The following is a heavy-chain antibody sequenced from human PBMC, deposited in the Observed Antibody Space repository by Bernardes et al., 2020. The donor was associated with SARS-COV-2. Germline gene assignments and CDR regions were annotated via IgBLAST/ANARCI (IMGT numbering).Heavy chain of an antibody. CDR3: SRGLPASGRRLDFDY. D-gene: IGHD1-26*01. CDR2: IRSAANGGSS. CDR1: GFTFGDYG. V-gene: IGHV3-49*03. Sequence: GGSLRLSCISSGFTFGDYGFSWFRQAPGKGLEWVGSIRSAANGGSSEYAATVNGRFTISRDDTKVVAYLQMKSLKGEDTAVYYCSRGLPASGRRLDFDYWGPGALVTVSS. J-gene: IGHJ4*03.